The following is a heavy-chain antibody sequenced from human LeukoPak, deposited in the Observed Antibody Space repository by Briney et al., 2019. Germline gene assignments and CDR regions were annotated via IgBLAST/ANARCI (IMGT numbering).Heavy chain of an antibody. V-gene: IGHV1-18*01. J-gene: IGHJ4*02. CDR2: ISAYNGNT. CDR3: ARETYYYGSGSPNY. Sequence: ASVKVSCKASGYTFTSYGISWVRQAPGQGLEWMGWISAYNGNTNYAQKLQGRVTMTTDTSTSTAYMELRSLRSDDTAVYYCARETYYYGSGSPNYWGQGTLVTVSS. D-gene: IGHD3-10*01. CDR1: GYTFTSYG.